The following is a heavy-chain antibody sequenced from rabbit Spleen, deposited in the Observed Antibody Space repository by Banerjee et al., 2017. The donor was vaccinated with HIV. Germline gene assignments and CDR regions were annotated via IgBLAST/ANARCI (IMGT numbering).Heavy chain of an antibody. J-gene: IGHJ6*01. V-gene: IGHV1S40*01. CDR3: ARDSGSSFSTYGMDL. Sequence: EESGGDLVKPGASLTLTCTASGVSFSTNQYMCWVRQAPGKGLEWIACIEGGSSAFSYFASWAKGRFTISKTSSTTVTLQLTSLTVADTATYFCARDSGSSFSTYGMDLWGQGTLVTVS. CDR2: IEGGSSAFS. CDR1: GVSFSTNQY. D-gene: IGHD8-1*01.